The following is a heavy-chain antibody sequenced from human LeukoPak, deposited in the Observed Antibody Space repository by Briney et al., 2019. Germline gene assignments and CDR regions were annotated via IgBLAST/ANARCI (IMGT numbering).Heavy chain of an antibody. V-gene: IGHV4-59*01. CDR1: GGSSSSYY. J-gene: IGHJ4*02. Sequence: SETLSLTCTVSGGSSSSYYWSWIRQPPGKGLEWIGYIHYSGRTNYNPSLKSRVTILLDTSKNQFSLRLSSVTAADTAVYYCARSGGDRVEMPTIIDYWGQGTLVIVSS. D-gene: IGHD5-24*01. CDR2: IHYSGRT. CDR3: ARSGGDRVEMPTIIDY.